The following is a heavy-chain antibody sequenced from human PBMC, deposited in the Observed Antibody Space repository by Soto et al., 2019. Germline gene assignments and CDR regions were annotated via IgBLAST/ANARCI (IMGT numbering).Heavy chain of an antibody. J-gene: IGHJ4*02. Sequence: QVQLVESGGGVVQPGRSLRLSCAASEFTFSSYGMHWVRQAPGKGLEWVAVIWYDGSNKYYADSVKGRFTISRDNSKNTLYLQMNSLRAGDTAVYYCARGLAGLDYWGQGTLVTGSS. D-gene: IGHD2-15*01. CDR3: ARGLAGLDY. CDR1: EFTFSSYG. CDR2: IWYDGSNK. V-gene: IGHV3-33*01.